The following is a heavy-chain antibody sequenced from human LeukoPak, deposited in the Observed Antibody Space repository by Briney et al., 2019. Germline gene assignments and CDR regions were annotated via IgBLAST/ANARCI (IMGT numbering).Heavy chain of an antibody. CDR3: ARGPATTVTQYYFDY. J-gene: IGHJ4*02. D-gene: IGHD4-17*01. CDR1: GGSFSGYY. V-gene: IGHV4-34*01. CDR2: INHSGST. Sequence: SETLSLTCAAYGGSFSGYYWSWIRQPPGKGLEWIGEINHSGSTNYNPSLKSRVTISVDTSKNQFSLKLSSVTAADTAVYYCARGPATTVTQYYFDYWGQGTLVTVSS.